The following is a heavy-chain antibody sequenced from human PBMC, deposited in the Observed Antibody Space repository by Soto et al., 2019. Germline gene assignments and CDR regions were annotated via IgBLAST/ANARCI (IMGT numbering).Heavy chain of an antibody. CDR1: GGAISHYY. D-gene: IGHD2-8*01. CDR2: AYYGGST. CDR3: ERDRSTYGGGGKGDVPANWLEH. J-gene: IGHJ5*02. Sequence: TLCRTFSASGGAISHYYCSFVRHCAGKGLGWVWDAYYGGSTDYNPSLKTRVTMSVDTSKKQVYLKLNSVNNADTAVYYCERDRSTYGGGGKGDVPANWLEHWGQRTMVTVSS. V-gene: IGHV4-59*01.